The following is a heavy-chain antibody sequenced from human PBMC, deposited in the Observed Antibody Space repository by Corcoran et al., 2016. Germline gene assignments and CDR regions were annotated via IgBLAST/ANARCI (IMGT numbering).Heavy chain of an antibody. V-gene: IGHV3-15*07. CDR3: TTDPRSPCLEWMGWFDP. CDR2: IKSKTDGGTT. D-gene: IGHD3-3*02. J-gene: IGHJ5*02. CDR1: GFTFSNAW. Sequence: EVQLVESGGGLVKPGGSLRLSCAASGFTFSNAWMNWVRQAPGKGLEWVGRIKSKTDGGTTDYAAPVKGRFTISRDDSKNTLYLQMNSLKTEDTAVYYCTTDPRSPCLEWMGWFDPRGQGTLVTVSS.